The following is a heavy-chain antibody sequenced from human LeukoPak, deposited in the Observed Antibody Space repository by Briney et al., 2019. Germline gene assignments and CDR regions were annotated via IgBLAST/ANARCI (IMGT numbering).Heavy chain of an antibody. Sequence: SETLSLTCTVSGGSIRSGGYYWSWIRQHPGKGLEWIGYVYYSGSTYYNPSLKSRVTISVDTSKNQFSLKLSSVPAADTAMYYCARDTPWGYFDWGQGTLVTVSS. CDR3: ARDTPWGYFD. D-gene: IGHD3-9*01. V-gene: IGHV4-31*03. CDR1: GGSIRSGGYY. J-gene: IGHJ4*02. CDR2: VYYSGST.